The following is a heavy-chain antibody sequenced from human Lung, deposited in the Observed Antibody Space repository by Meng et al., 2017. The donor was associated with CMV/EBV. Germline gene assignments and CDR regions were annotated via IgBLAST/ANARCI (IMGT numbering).Heavy chain of an antibody. CDR3: ARLGDYCTDASCYYYFDY. Sequence: SXAATGFNIRPYWMTWVRQAPGKGLEWVANINQGGNEKYYVDSVEGRFTISRDNARNSLLLQMNTLRAEDTAVYYCARLGDYCTDASCYYYFDYWXQGTXVNGAS. D-gene: IGHD2-8*01. J-gene: IGHJ4*02. CDR2: INQGGNEK. V-gene: IGHV3-7*01. CDR1: GFNIRPYW.